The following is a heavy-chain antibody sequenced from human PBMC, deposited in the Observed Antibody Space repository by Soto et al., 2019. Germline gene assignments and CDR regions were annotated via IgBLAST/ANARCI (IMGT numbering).Heavy chain of an antibody. CDR1: GGSANSGNYY. V-gene: IGHV4-34*01. CDR3: ARVERGTATTVVDAFDI. Sequence: QVQLQQWGAGLLKPSETLSLTCAVFGGSANSGNYYWSWIRQPPGKGLEWIGEMSHSGGTHFNPSLKSRVTISMDTSKNQFSLKMSSVTAADTALYYCARVERGTATTVVDAFDIWGPGTMVTVSS. D-gene: IGHD1-1*01. CDR2: MSHSGGT. J-gene: IGHJ3*02.